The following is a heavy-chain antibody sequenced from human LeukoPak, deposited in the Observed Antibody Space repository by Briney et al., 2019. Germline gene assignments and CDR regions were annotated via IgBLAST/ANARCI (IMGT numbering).Heavy chain of an antibody. CDR1: GYTFTSYA. CDR2: INAGNGNT. J-gene: IGHJ5*02. V-gene: IGHV1-3*01. D-gene: IGHD3-9*01. Sequence: ASVKVSCKASGYTFTSYAMHWVRQAPGQRLEWMGWINAGNGNTKYSQKFQGRVTITRDTSASTAYMELSSLRSEDTAVYYCARDFASNYDILTGYSYGPYNWFDPWGQGTLVTVSS. CDR3: ARDFASNYDILTGYSYGPYNWFDP.